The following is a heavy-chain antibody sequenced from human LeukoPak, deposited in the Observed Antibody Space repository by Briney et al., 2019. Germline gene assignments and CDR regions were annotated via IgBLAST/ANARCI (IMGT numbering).Heavy chain of an antibody. CDR2: ISAYNGNT. CDR3: ARESELRFLV. V-gene: IGHV1-18*04. D-gene: IGHD3-3*01. CDR1: GYTFTGYY. J-gene: IGHJ4*02. Sequence: ASVKVSCKASGYTFTGYYMHWVRQAPGQGLEWMGWISAYNGNTNYAQKLQGRVTMTTDTSTSTAYMELRSLRSDDTAVYYCARESELRFLVWGQGTLVTVSS.